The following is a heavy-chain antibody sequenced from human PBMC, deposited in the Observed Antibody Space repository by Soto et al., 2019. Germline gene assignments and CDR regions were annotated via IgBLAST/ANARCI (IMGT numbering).Heavy chain of an antibody. V-gene: IGHV4-30-4*08. CDR3: TRGPSGDKVDF. J-gene: IGHJ4*02. CDR1: GGSVSSADWN. Sequence: QVQLQESGPGLVKPSQTLSLTCTVSGGSVSSADWNWSWIRQTPGKGLEWIGHIYEGGRTYSNPSLMSRATIYLDTSKNLFSLNLKSVTAADTAVYYCTRGPSGDKVDFWGQGLLVTVSS. CDR2: IYEGGRT. D-gene: IGHD7-27*01.